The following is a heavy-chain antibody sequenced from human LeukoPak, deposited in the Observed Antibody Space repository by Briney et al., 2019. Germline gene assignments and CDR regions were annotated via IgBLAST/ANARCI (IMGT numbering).Heavy chain of an antibody. V-gene: IGHV4-34*01. CDR3: ARLKGGYSGYDSRYYFDY. D-gene: IGHD5-12*01. Sequence: SETLSLTYAVYGGSFSGYYWSWIRQPPGKGLEWIGEINHSGSTNYNPSLKSRVTISVDTSKNQFSLKLSSVTAADTAVYYCARLKGGYSGYDSRYYFDYWGQGTLVTVSS. CDR1: GGSFSGYY. CDR2: INHSGST. J-gene: IGHJ4*02.